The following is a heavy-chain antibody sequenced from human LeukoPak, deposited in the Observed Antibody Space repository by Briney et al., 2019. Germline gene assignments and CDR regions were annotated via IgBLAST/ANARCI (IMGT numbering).Heavy chain of an antibody. CDR2: IWHDGSDK. CDR1: GFICSSYG. V-gene: IGHV3-33*08. Sequence: GGSLRLSSAASGFICSSYGMHWVRQAPGKGLEWVAIIWHDGSDKYYADSVKGRFTISRDNSKNTLYLQMNSLRAEDTAVYFCTRQSENFSLDYWGQGTLVTVSS. D-gene: IGHD3-3*01. CDR3: TRQSENFSLDY. J-gene: IGHJ4*02.